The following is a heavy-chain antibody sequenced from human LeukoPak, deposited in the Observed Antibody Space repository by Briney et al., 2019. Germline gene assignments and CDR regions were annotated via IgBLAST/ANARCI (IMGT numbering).Heavy chain of an antibody. CDR2: IYHSGST. CDR1: GYSISSGYY. Sequence: SETLSLTRTVSGYSISSGYYWRWIRQPPGKGLEWIGSIYHSGSTYYNPYLKSRVTISVDPSKNQFSLKLSSVTAADTAVYYCARETSQLWLHGLHYYYYMDVWGKGTTVTISS. CDR3: ARETSQLWLHGLHYYYYMDV. D-gene: IGHD5-18*01. V-gene: IGHV4-38-2*02. J-gene: IGHJ6*03.